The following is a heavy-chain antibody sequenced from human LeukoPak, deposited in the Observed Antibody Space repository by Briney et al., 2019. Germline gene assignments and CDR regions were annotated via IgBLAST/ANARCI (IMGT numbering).Heavy chain of an antibody. CDR1: GFKFSDYY. CDR3: AKIRASDIVVVPAHLDY. CDR2: ISGSGGST. V-gene: IGHV3-23*01. D-gene: IGHD2-2*01. J-gene: IGHJ4*02. Sequence: GGSLRLSCAASGFKFSDYYMSWIRQAPGKGLEWVSAISGSGGSTYYADSVKGRFTISRDNSKNTLYLQMNSLRAEDTAVYYCAKIRASDIVVVPAHLDYWGQGTLVTVSS.